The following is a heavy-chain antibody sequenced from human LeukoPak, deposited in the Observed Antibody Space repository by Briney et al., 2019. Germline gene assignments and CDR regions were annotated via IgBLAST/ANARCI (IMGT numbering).Heavy chain of an antibody. V-gene: IGHV1-8*02. CDR1: GHTFTSYD. CDR2: MNPNSGNT. D-gene: IGHD6-13*01. J-gene: IGHJ3*02. Sequence: ASVKVSCKASGHTFTSYDINWVRQATGQGLEWMGWMNPNSGNTGYAQKFQGRVTMTEDTSTDTAYMELSSLRSEDTAVYYCAFVPGIAAAGPREKDAFDIWGQGTMVTVSS. CDR3: AFVPGIAAAGPREKDAFDI.